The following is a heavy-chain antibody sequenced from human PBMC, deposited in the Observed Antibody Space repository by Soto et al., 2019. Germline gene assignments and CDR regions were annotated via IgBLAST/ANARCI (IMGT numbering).Heavy chain of an antibody. D-gene: IGHD2-2*03. CDR1: GLTFGSRA. CDR3: VDPYFFDY. CDR2: ITDTGGDA. J-gene: IGHJ4*02. V-gene: IGHV3-23*01. Sequence: PGGSLRLSCVASGLTFGSRAMTWVRQAPGEGLQWVSTITDTGGDAKYADSVRGRFVISRDNSKKTLYLQMNSLRAEDTALYYCVDPYFFDYWGQGTLVTVSS.